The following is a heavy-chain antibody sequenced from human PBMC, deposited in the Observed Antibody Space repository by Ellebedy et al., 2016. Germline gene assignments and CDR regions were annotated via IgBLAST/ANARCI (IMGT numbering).Heavy chain of an antibody. CDR2: ISSSSSTI. J-gene: IGHJ4*02. Sequence: GESLKISCAASGFTFSSYSMIWVRQAPGKGLEWVSYISSSSSTISYADSVKGRFTISRDNAKNSLFLQMNSLRDEDTAVYFCARENIAARPYFYYWGQGTLVTVSS. CDR3: ARENIAARPYFYY. CDR1: GFTFSSYS. V-gene: IGHV3-48*02. D-gene: IGHD6-6*01.